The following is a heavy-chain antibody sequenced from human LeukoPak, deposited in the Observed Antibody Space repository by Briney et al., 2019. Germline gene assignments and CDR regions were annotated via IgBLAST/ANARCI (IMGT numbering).Heavy chain of an antibody. CDR2: IYYSGST. V-gene: IGHV4-39*07. CDR3: ARIGIGPYYDFWSGYYPVFDY. Sequence: KPSETLSLTCTVSGGSISSSSYYWGWIRQPPGKGLAWIGSIYYSGSTYYNPSLKSRVTISVDTSKNQFSLKLSSVTAADTAVYYCARIGIGPYYDFWSGYYPVFDYWGQGTLVTVSS. J-gene: IGHJ4*02. CDR1: GGSISSSSYY. D-gene: IGHD3-3*01.